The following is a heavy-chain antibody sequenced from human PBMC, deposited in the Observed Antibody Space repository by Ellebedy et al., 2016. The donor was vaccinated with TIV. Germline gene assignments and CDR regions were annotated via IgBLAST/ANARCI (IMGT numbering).Heavy chain of an antibody. V-gene: IGHV3-48*01. D-gene: IGHD1-26*01. CDR1: GFTFSSYS. Sequence: PGGSLRLSCAASGFTFSSYSMNWVRQAPGKGLEWASYISSSSSTIYYADSVKGRFTISRDDAKNSLYLQMNSLRGEDTAVYYCAILVGFTTRWGQGTLVTVSS. CDR3: AILVGFTTR. J-gene: IGHJ4*02. CDR2: ISSSSSTI.